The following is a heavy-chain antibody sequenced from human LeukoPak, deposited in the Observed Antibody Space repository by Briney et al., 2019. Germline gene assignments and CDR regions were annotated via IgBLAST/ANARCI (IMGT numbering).Heavy chain of an antibody. Sequence: ASVKVSCKASGYTFTGYYMHWVRQAPGQGLEWMGWINPNSGGTNYAQKFQGRVTMTRDTSISTAYMELSRLRSDDTAVYYCARDPPMVQGVTPYYFDYWGQGTLVTVSS. D-gene: IGHD3-10*01. CDR1: GYTFTGYY. J-gene: IGHJ4*02. CDR2: INPNSGGT. CDR3: ARDPPMVQGVTPYYFDY. V-gene: IGHV1-2*02.